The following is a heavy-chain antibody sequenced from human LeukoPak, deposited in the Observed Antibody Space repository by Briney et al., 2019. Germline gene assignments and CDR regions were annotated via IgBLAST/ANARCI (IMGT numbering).Heavy chain of an antibody. CDR2: INPNSGGS. D-gene: IGHD2-2*01. V-gene: IGHV1-2*02. J-gene: IGHJ3*02. CDR3: ARQYQLLGGDAFDI. Sequence: ASVKVSCKASGYTFTGYYMHWVRQAPGQGLEWMGWINPNSGGSNYAQKFQGRVTMTRDTSISTAYMELSRLRSDDTAVYYCARQYQLLGGDAFDIWGQGTMVTVSS. CDR1: GYTFTGYY.